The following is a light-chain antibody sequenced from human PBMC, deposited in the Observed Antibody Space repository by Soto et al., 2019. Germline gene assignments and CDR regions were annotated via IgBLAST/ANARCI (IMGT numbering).Light chain of an antibody. V-gene: IGLV2-23*01. CDR3: CSYAGSSIYVV. Sequence: QSVLTQPASVSGSPGQSITISCTGTSSDVGSYNLVSWYQQHPGKAPKLMIYEGSTRPSGVSNRWSGSKSGNTASLTSSGVQDEEEADYCCCSYAGSSIYVVFGGGTKLTVL. CDR2: EGS. J-gene: IGLJ2*01. CDR1: SSDVGSYNL.